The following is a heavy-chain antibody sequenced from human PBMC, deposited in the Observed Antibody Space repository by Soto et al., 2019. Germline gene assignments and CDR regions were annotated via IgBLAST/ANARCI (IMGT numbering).Heavy chain of an antibody. Sequence: DVQLVESGGGLVQPGGSLRLSCAASGFTYTNYWMDWVRQAPGKGLVWVANINQDGSEKYYVDSVKGRFPISRDNAKNSLYMQIDSLSAEDTAVYFCAREYWYFELWGRRTLVTVSS. J-gene: IGHJ2*01. CDR1: GFTYTNYW. CDR2: INQDGSEK. CDR3: AREYWYFEL. V-gene: IGHV3-7*01.